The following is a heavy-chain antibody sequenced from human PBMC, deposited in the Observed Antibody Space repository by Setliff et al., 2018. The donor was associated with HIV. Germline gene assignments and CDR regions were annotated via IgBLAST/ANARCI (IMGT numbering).Heavy chain of an antibody. Sequence: ASVKVSCKSSRDTFSGHYMHWVRQAPGQGLEWLGWINPNSGGTKYAQKFQGRLTMTRDTSITTVYMELSRLRSDDTAVYYCATDGSVVVVAGSGFDPWGQGTLVTVSS. D-gene: IGHD2-15*01. CDR1: RDTFSGHY. CDR2: INPNSGGT. CDR3: ATDGSVVVVAGSGFDP. V-gene: IGHV1-2*02. J-gene: IGHJ5*02.